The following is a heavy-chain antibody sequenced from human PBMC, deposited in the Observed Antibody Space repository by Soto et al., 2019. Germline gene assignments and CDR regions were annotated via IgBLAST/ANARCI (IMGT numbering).Heavy chain of an antibody. CDR2: IYQIGST. CDR3: ARVRLLESYYDSSGYYHIDY. V-gene: IGHV4-4*02. Sequence: SSGTPFLTCAFSGGFIISGNWGGWGRQPPGEGVGGIGEIYQIGSTNDNPSLKSRVTISVDKTKNQFSLKLSSVTAADTAVYYCARVRLLESYYDSSGYYHIDYWGQGTLVTVSS. J-gene: IGHJ4*02. D-gene: IGHD3-22*01. CDR1: GGFIISGNW.